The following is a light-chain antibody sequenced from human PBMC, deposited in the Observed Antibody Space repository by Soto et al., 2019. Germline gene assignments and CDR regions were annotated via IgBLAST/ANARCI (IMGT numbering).Light chain of an antibody. CDR3: CSYAGTNTFV. V-gene: IGLV2-23*01. Sequence: QSALTQPASVSGSTGLSITISCTGASSDVGSYNLVSWYQQHPGKAPKLMIYEGNKQPSGVSNRFSGSKSANTASLTISGLQTEDESDYYCCSYAGTNTFVFGTGTKLTV. CDR1: SSDVGSYNL. CDR2: EGN. J-gene: IGLJ1*01.